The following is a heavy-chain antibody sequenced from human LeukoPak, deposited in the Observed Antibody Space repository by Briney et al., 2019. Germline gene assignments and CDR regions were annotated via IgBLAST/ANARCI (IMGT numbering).Heavy chain of an antibody. CDR2: IYYSGST. CDR3: AREATYYDILTGYSLTGYFDY. V-gene: IGHV4-59*01. D-gene: IGHD3-9*01. CDR1: GGSISSYY. Sequence: KSSETLSLTCTVSGGSISSYYWSWIRQPPGKGLEWIGYIYYSGSTNYNPSLKSRVTISVDTSKNQFSLKLSSVTAADTAVYYCAREATYYDILTGYSLTGYFDYWGQGTLVTVSS. J-gene: IGHJ4*02.